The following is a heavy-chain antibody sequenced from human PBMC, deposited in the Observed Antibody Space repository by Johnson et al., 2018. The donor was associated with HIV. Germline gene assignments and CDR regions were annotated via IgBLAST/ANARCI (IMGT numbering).Heavy chain of an antibody. CDR1: GFIFSNYA. Sequence: QVQLVESGGGVVQPGRSLRLSCEASGFIFSNYAMQWVRQAPGKGLKWVAVMSYDGSNKYYADSVKGRFTISRDNSKNTLYLQMNSLGAGDTAVYYCAKDQHGPRVPTVMRDDAFDIWGQGTMVTFSS. CDR2: MSYDGSNK. J-gene: IGHJ3*02. CDR3: AKDQHGPRVPTVMRDDAFDI. V-gene: IGHV3-30*04. D-gene: IGHD5-12*01.